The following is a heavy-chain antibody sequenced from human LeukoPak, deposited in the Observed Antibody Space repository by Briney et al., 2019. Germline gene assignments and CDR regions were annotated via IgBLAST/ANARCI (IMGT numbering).Heavy chain of an antibody. D-gene: IGHD3-10*01. CDR1: GFTFSTFA. CDR3: ARAGFGERRYYMDV. J-gene: IGHJ6*03. CDR2: IFPSGGEI. Sequence: PGGSLRLSCAASGFTFSTFAMIWVRQPPGKGLEWVSSIFPSGGEIHYADSVRGRFTISRDNSKNTLYLQMNSLRAEDTAVYYCARAGFGERRYYMDVWGKGTTVTISS. V-gene: IGHV3-23*01.